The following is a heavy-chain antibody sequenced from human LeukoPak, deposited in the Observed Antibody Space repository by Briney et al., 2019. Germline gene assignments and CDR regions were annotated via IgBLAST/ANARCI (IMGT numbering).Heavy chain of an antibody. D-gene: IGHD1-26*01. CDR1: GFPFISYM. CDR2: INSNSRTI. V-gene: IGHV3-48*02. CDR3: ARDPTISGSYSDY. J-gene: IGHJ4*02. Sequence: GPLHLSCAASGFPFISYMMNWVRQAPGKGLEWVSYINSNSRTIYYADSVKGRFTVSRDNAKNSLYLQMNSLRDEDTAVYYCARDPTISGSYSDYWGQGTLVTVSS.